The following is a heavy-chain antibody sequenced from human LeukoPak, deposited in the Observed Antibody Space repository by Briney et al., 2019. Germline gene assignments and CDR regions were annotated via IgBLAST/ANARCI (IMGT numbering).Heavy chain of an antibody. CDR3: ARDPGTYYGSGSHAYYFDY. CDR1: GDSVSSNIAA. D-gene: IGHD3-10*01. CDR2: TYYRSKCFN. Sequence: SQTLSLTCAISGDSVSSNIAAWIWIRQSPSRGLEWLGRTYYRSKCFNDYAVSVKSRITINPDTSKNQFSLQLNSVTPEDTAVYYCARDPGTYYGSGSHAYYFDYWGQGTLVIVSS. V-gene: IGHV6-1*01. J-gene: IGHJ4*02.